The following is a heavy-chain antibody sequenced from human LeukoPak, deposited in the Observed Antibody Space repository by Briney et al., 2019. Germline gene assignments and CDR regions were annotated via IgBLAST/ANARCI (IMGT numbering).Heavy chain of an antibody. D-gene: IGHD2-21*02. CDR3: TTDQRDSRMDV. J-gene: IGHJ6*04. CDR2: LITKGVI. CDR1: GAYIYKYH. V-gene: IGHV4-4*07. Sequence: SEALSLTPSVSGAYIYKYHWSWVRQPAGEGLEWIGRLITKGVINYNPSLKSRVTMSLHTPRNQSSRKLSSVTAADTAIYYCTTDQRDSRMDVWGKGTTVTVSS.